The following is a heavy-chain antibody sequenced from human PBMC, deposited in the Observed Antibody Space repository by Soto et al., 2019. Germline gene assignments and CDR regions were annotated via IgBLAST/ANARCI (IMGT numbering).Heavy chain of an antibody. CDR2: LWYDGSRE. CDR1: GFSVNTHV. CDR3: ARVPRFDTWYFDY. J-gene: IGHJ4*02. Sequence: QVQLVASGVGVVQPGRSLRLSCAASGFSVNTHVIHWIRQAPGKGLEWVAVLWYDGSREYYADSVKGRFTISRDNSKNMMYLQMDNLRVEDTAVYYCARVPRFDTWYFDYWGQGTLATVSS. V-gene: IGHV3-33*01. D-gene: IGHD2-2*02.